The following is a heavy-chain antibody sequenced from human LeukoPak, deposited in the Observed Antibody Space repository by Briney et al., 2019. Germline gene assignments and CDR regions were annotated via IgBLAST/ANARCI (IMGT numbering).Heavy chain of an antibody. Sequence: SETLSLTCTVSGGSISSCYWSWIRQPPGKGLEWIGYIYTSGSTNYNPSLKSRVTISVDTSKNQFSLKLSSVTAADTAVYYCARHGGAVAVYFDYWGQGTLVTVSS. V-gene: IGHV4-4*09. CDR2: IYTSGST. CDR1: GGSISSCY. J-gene: IGHJ4*02. CDR3: ARHGGAVAVYFDY. D-gene: IGHD6-19*01.